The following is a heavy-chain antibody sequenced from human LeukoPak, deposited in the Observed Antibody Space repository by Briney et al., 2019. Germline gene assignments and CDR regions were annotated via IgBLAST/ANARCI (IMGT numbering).Heavy chain of an antibody. CDR2: ISSSGSTI. Sequence: GGSLRLSCAASGFTFSDYYMSWIRQAPGKGLEWVSYISSSGSTIYYADSVKGRFTISRDNAKNSLYLQMNSLRAEDTAVYYCARVGIVVVVAYAFDIWGQGTMVTVSS. J-gene: IGHJ3*02. V-gene: IGHV3-11*04. CDR1: GFTFSDYY. CDR3: ARVGIVVVVAYAFDI. D-gene: IGHD2-15*01.